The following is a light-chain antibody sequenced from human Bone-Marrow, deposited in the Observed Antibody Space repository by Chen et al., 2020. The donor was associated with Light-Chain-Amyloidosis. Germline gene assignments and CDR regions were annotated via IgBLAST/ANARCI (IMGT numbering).Light chain of an antibody. V-gene: IGLV2-8*01. Sequence: QSALTQPPSASGSPGQSVTISCTGTSSDVGGYNYVSWYQQHPGKAPKLIIYEVSKRPSGVPDRFSGSKYGNTASLTVSGLQAEDEADYYCSPYAGSNNLVFGGGTKLTVL. J-gene: IGLJ3*02. CDR3: SPYAGSNNLV. CDR1: SSDVGGYNY. CDR2: EVS.